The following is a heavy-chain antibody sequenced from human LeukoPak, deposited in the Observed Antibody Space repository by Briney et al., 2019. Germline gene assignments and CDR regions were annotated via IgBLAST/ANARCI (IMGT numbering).Heavy chain of an antibody. D-gene: IGHD3-10*01. CDR3: ARAPGGQNAFDI. CDR1: GGSISSYY. V-gene: IGHV4-59*01. CDR2: IYYSGST. J-gene: IGHJ3*02. Sequence: SETLSLTCTVSGGSISSYYWSWIRQPPGKGLEWIGYIYYSGSTNYNPSLKSRVTISVDTSKNQFSLKLSSVTAADTAVYYCARAPGGQNAFDIWGQGTMVTVSS.